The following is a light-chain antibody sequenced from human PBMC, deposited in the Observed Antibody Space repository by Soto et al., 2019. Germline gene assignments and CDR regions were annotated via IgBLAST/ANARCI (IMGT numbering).Light chain of an antibody. V-gene: IGKV3-20*01. CDR2: AAS. J-gene: IGKJ5*01. CDR1: QSVSSSH. CDR3: QQYYTTPAIT. Sequence: EIVLTQSPGTLSLSPGERATLSCRDSQSVSSSHLAWYQHKPGQAPRLLIYAASSRATGSPDRFSGSGSGTDFTLTISSLQAEDVAVYYCQQYYTTPAITFGQGTRLEIK.